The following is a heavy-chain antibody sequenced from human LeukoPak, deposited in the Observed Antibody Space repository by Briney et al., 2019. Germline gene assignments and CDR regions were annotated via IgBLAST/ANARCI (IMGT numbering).Heavy chain of an antibody. J-gene: IGHJ6*02. Sequence: ASVKVSCKVSGYTLTELSMHWVRQAPGKGLEWMGGFDPEDGETIYAQKFQGRVTMTEDTSTDTAFMELSSLRSEDTAVYYCATGPPYCSGGSCYPFYYGMDVWGQGTTVTVSS. CDR1: GYTLTELS. V-gene: IGHV1-24*01. CDR3: ATGPPYCSGGSCYPFYYGMDV. CDR2: FDPEDGET. D-gene: IGHD2-15*01.